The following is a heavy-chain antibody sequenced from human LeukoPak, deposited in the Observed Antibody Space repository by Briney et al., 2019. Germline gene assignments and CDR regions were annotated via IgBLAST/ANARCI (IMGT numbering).Heavy chain of an antibody. CDR1: GFTVSSNY. Sequence: GGSLRLSCAASGFTVSSNYMSWVRQAPGKGLEWVSADSVKGRFTISRDNSKNTLSLQMNSLRAEDTAVYYCARKNDLFNAAFDMWGQGTVVTVSS. V-gene: IGHV3-53*01. D-gene: IGHD2/OR15-2a*01. J-gene: IGHJ3*02. CDR3: ARKNDLFNAAFDM.